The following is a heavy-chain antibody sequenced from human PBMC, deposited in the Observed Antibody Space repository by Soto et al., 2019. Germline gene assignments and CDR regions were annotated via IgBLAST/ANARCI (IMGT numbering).Heavy chain of an antibody. V-gene: IGHV1-8*01. J-gene: IGHJ6*02. CDR2: MNPNSGIT. D-gene: IGHD6-13*01. CDR1: GYTFTSYD. CDR3: ARVSSSWLYYYGMDV. Sequence: QVQLVQSGAEVKKPGTSVKVSCKASGYTFTSYDINWVRQATGHGLEWMGRMNPNSGITGYAQKFQGRVTMTRNTSISTAYMELSSLRSEDTAVYYCARVSSSWLYYYGMDVWGQGTTVTVSS.